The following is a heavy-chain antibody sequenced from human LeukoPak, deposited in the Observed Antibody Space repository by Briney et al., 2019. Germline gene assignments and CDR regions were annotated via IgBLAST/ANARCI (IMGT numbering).Heavy chain of an antibody. CDR1: GGSFSGYY. V-gene: IGHV4-59*01. CDR3: ARDKTGNNWFDP. Sequence: SETLSLTCAVYGGSFSGYYWSWIRQPPGKGLEWIGSIYYSGSTNYNPSLKSRVTISLDTSKNQFSLKLSSVTAADTAVYYCARDKTGNNWFDPWGQGTLVTVSS. J-gene: IGHJ5*02. CDR2: IYYSGST. D-gene: IGHD1-1*01.